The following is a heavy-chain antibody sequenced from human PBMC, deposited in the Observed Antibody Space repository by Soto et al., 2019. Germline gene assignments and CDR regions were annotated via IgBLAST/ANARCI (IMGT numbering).Heavy chain of an antibody. D-gene: IGHD4-17*01. J-gene: IGHJ3*02. Sequence: QVQLQESGPGLVKPSETLSLTCTVSGGSISSYYWSWIRQPPGKGLEWIGYIYYSGSTNYNPSLKRRVTISVDTSKNQFSLKLSSVTAADTAVYSCARTVTGDAFDSWGQGTMVTVSS. CDR1: GGSISSYY. CDR3: ARTVTGDAFDS. CDR2: IYYSGST. V-gene: IGHV4-59*01.